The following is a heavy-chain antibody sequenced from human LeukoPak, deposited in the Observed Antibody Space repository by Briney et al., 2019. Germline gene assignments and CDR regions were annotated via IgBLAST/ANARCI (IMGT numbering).Heavy chain of an antibody. CDR3: ARGPFLYSYGLRAFDI. V-gene: IGHV4-34*01. CDR2: INHSGST. D-gene: IGHD5-18*01. CDR1: GGSFSGYY. Sequence: PSETLSLTCAVYGGSFSGYYWSWIRQPPGKGLEWVGEINHSGSTNYNPSLKSRVTISVDTSKNQFSLKLSSVTAADTAVYYCARGPFLYSYGLRAFDIWGQGTMVTVSS. J-gene: IGHJ3*02.